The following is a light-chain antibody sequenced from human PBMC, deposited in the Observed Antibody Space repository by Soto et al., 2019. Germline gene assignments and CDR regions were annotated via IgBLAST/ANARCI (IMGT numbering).Light chain of an antibody. Sequence: DIQMTQSPSSLSASLGDRVTITCRASQGIKKYVAWYQQKPGKVPKLLIYAASSLQSGVPSRFSGSGSGTDFTLTISSLRPEDVATYYCQKYDTVPWAFGQGTKVDIK. V-gene: IGKV1-27*01. CDR2: AAS. CDR3: QKYDTVPWA. J-gene: IGKJ1*01. CDR1: QGIKKY.